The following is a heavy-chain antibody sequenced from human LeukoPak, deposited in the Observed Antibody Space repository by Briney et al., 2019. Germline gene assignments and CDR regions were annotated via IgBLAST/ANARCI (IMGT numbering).Heavy chain of an antibody. CDR3: AKDGDTGAAGYYFDY. V-gene: IGHV3-30*18. Sequence: GGSLRLSCAASGFTIRNYGMHWVRQAPGKGLEWVAVISTDGRDKYHTDSVRGRFTISRDNSQNTLYLQMTSLRDEDTALYRCAKDGDTGAAGYYFDYWGQGTLVAVSS. CDR1: GFTIRNYG. J-gene: IGHJ4*02. CDR2: ISTDGRDK. D-gene: IGHD5-18*01.